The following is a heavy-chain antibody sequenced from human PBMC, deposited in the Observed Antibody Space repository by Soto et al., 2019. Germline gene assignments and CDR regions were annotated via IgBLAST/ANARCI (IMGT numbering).Heavy chain of an antibody. Sequence: QVQLVESGGGVVQPGKSLRLSCAASGFSFDTYGMHWVRQAPGKGLEWVAVISSHGSNKYYADSVKGRFTICRDDSKNTVFLQMNSLRTEDTALYYCAKDPGWRYSCGWAFDYWGQGTLVTVSS. V-gene: IGHV3-30*18. CDR3: AKDPGWRYSCGWAFDY. J-gene: IGHJ4*02. CDR1: GFSFDTYG. D-gene: IGHD5-18*01. CDR2: ISSHGSNK.